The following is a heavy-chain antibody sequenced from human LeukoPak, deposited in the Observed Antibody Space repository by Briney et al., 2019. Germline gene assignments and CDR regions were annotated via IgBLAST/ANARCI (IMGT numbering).Heavy chain of an antibody. CDR1: GFTFSSYG. V-gene: IGHV3-33*06. CDR2: IWYDGSNK. Sequence: PGRSLRLSCAASGFTFSSYGMHWVRQAPSKGLEWVAVIWYDGSNKYYADSVKGRFTISRDNSKNTLYLQMNSLRAEDTAVYYCAKDMGNGEVDYWGQGTLVTVSS. J-gene: IGHJ4*02. D-gene: IGHD7-27*01. CDR3: AKDMGNGEVDY.